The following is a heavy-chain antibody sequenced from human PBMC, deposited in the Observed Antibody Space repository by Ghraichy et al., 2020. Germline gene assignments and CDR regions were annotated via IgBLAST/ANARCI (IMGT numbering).Heavy chain of an antibody. D-gene: IGHD2-21*01. CDR3: ATDSRDRRMIDYSFYYMDV. CDR2: IKSKSEGGTI. Sequence: GGSLRLSCTVSGFTFSEAWMRWVRQAPGKGLEWIGFIKSKSEGGTIDHAAPLKGRFTISRDDSSNTLFLQMNGLKSEDTAVYYCATDSRDRRMIDYSFYYMDVWGKGTTVTVSS. CDR1: GFTFSEAW. J-gene: IGHJ6*03. V-gene: IGHV3-15*01.